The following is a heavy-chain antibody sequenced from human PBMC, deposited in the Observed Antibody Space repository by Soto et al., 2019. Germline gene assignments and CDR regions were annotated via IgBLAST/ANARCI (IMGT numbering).Heavy chain of an antibody. J-gene: IGHJ2*01. Sequence: VQLQESGPGLVKPSETLSLTCTVSGGSISSYYWSWIRKPPGKGLEWIGYTYYSGSTNYNPSLKRRVTISVDTSNNQFSLKLSSVTAADTAVYYCARDAGYCSGGSCLPYWYFDLWGRVTLVTVSS. CDR2: TYYSGST. V-gene: IGHV4-59*01. CDR1: GGSISSYY. CDR3: ARDAGYCSGGSCLPYWYFDL. D-gene: IGHD2-15*01.